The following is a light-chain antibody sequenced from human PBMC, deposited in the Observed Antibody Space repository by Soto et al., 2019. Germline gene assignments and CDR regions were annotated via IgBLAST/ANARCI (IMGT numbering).Light chain of an antibody. Sequence: DIQMTQSPSTLSASVGDRVTITCRASQSISSWLAWYQQKPGKAPKLLIYKASSLESGVPSRFSGSGSGTEFTLTISSLQPDDFAPYYCQHYNSYSRTFGQGTKVEIK. CDR2: KAS. V-gene: IGKV1-5*03. CDR3: QHYNSYSRT. CDR1: QSISSW. J-gene: IGKJ1*01.